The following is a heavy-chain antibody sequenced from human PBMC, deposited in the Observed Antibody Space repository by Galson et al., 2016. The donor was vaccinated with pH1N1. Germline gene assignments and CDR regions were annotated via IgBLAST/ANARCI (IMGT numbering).Heavy chain of an antibody. CDR1: GISDMR. CDR2: IDWADEK. Sequence: PALVKPTQTLTLTCTFSGISDMRVSWFRQPPGKALEWLARIDWADEKFYSPSLKTRLTIPKDTSRTQVVLIMTNMAPVDTATYYCAHQPSGEGFAPWGQGILVTVSS. CDR3: AHQPSGEGFAP. J-gene: IGHJ5*01. D-gene: IGHD3-16*01. V-gene: IGHV2-70*04.